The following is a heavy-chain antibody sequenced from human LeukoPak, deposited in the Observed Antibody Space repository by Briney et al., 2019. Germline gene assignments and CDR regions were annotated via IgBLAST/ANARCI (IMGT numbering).Heavy chain of an antibody. Sequence: ASVKVSCRTSGYKFKTFGISWVRQAPGQGLEWMGWIRADKGKTDYAQKFQDRVTLTIDTSTSTAYMERRSLTSDDTATYYCARDRSNSDFWGQGTLVTVS. CDR1: GYKFKTFG. CDR3: ARDRSNSDF. D-gene: IGHD4-11*01. CDR2: IRADKGKT. J-gene: IGHJ4*02. V-gene: IGHV1-18*01.